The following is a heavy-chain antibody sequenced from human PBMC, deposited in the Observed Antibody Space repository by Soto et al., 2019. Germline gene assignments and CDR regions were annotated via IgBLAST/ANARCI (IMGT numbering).Heavy chain of an antibody. D-gene: IGHD6-6*01. Sequence: ASVKVSCKASGYTFTSSYMHWVRQAPGQGLEWMGIINPSGGSTSYAQKFQGRVTMTRDTSTSTVYMELSSLRSEDTAVYYCARDLMVGQLVGSGSYYSGLDVWAQGITVTVSS. CDR2: INPSGGST. CDR3: ARDLMVGQLVGSGSYYSGLDV. CDR1: GYTFTSSY. V-gene: IGHV1-46*01. J-gene: IGHJ6*02.